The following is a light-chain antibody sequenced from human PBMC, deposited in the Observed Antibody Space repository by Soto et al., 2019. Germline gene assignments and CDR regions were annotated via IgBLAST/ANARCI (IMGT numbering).Light chain of an antibody. CDR1: SSDVGGYNY. V-gene: IGLV2-14*01. CDR3: SSYTSTTTLVV. J-gene: IGLJ3*02. Sequence: QSALTQPASVSGSPGQSITISCTGTSSDVGGYNYVSWYQQHAGKAPKLMIYEVSSRPSGVSNRFSGSRSGNTASLTISGLQSEDEADYFCSSYTSTTTLVVFGGGTKLTVL. CDR2: EVS.